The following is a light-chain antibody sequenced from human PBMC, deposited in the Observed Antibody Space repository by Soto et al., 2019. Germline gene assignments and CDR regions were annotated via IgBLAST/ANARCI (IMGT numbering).Light chain of an antibody. J-gene: IGKJ1*01. CDR2: DVS. Sequence: DIVLTQSPGTLSLSPGERATLSCRSSQSVSSNYLAWYQQNTDQAPRLVIYDVSGRATGIPDRFSGSGSATAFTLTICRLEPEDSAVYHCQQYGSSPTFGQGTKVEIK. V-gene: IGKV3-20*01. CDR1: QSVSSNY. CDR3: QQYGSSPT.